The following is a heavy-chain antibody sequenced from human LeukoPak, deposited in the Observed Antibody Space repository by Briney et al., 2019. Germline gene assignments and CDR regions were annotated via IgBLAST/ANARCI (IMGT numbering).Heavy chain of an antibody. Sequence: GGSLRLSCAASGFTFDDYGMSWVRQPPGKGLEWVSSISGSGGSTYDADSVKGRFTISRDNSKNTLDLQMSSLRADDTAVYYCARDWPSEWQQLPDYDAVDIWGQGTMVTVSS. D-gene: IGHD6-13*01. J-gene: IGHJ3*02. CDR1: GFTFDDYG. CDR3: ARDWPSEWQQLPDYDAVDI. V-gene: IGHV3-23*01. CDR2: ISGSGGST.